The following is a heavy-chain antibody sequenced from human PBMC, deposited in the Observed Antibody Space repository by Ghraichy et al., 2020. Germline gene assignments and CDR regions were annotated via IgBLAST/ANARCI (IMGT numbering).Heavy chain of an antibody. CDR2: INYDGSST. V-gene: IGHV3-74*01. CDR3: ARSGGYVDY. D-gene: IGHD2-15*01. Sequence: GESLNISCAASGFTFRSYWMHWVRQAPGKGLVWVSHINYDGSSTNYADSVKGRFTISRDNAEKTLYLQMNSLRAEDTAVYYCARSGGYVDYWGQGTLVTVSS. CDR1: GFTFRSYW. J-gene: IGHJ4*02.